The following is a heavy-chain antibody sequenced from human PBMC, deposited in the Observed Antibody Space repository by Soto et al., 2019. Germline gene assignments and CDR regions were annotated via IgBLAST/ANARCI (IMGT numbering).Heavy chain of an antibody. CDR1: GFIFSGYW. D-gene: IGHD3-10*01. J-gene: IGHJ4*02. V-gene: IGHV3-74*03. CDR3: ARLLGGSGSFIDY. CDR2: INSDGTST. Sequence: EVQLVESGGGLVQPGGSLRLSCAASGFIFSGYWMHWVRRAPGKGLVWVSRINSDGTSTTYADSVKGRFTISRDNAKHTMYLQMNSLRAEDTAVYCCARLLGGSGSFIDYWGQGTLVTVS.